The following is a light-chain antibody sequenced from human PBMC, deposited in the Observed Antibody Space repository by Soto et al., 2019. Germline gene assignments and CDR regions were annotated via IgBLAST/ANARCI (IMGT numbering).Light chain of an antibody. J-gene: IGLJ1*01. V-gene: IGLV2-14*01. Sequence: QSALTQPASVSGSPGQSITISCTGTSGDVGGYYYVSWYQQLPGKAPKLMISEVSNRPPGVPDRFSASKSGNTASLTISGLQAEDEAEYYCCSYAGDYRYVFGSGTKVTVL. CDR1: SGDVGGYYY. CDR2: EVS. CDR3: CSYAGDYRYV.